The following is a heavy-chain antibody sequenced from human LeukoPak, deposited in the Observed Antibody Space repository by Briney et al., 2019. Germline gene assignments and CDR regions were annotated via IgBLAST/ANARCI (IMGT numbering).Heavy chain of an antibody. D-gene: IGHD3-10*01. CDR2: ISYDGSNK. V-gene: IGHV3-30-3*01. Sequence: GGSLRLSCAASGFTFSTYAMHWVRQAPGKGLEWVTVISYDGSNKYYADSVKGRFTISRDNSKNTLYLQMNSLRVEDTAVYYCARDDRTYYEDSGPLDHWGQGTLVTVSS. CDR3: ARDDRTYYEDSGPLDH. J-gene: IGHJ4*02. CDR1: GFTFSTYA.